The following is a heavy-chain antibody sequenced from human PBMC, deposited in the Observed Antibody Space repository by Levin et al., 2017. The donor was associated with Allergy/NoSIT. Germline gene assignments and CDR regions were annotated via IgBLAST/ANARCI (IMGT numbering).Heavy chain of an antibody. D-gene: IGHD2-21*02. J-gene: IGHJ6*02. CDR2: IIPIFGTA. CDR1: GGTFSSYA. Sequence: SVKVSCKASGGTFSSYAISWVRQAPGQGLEWMGGIIPIFGTANYAQKFQGRVTITADESTSTAYMELSSLRSEDTAVYYCARVVVVTAIPGYLYYYYGMDVWGQGTTVTVSS. V-gene: IGHV1-69*13. CDR3: ARVVVVTAIPGYLYYYYGMDV.